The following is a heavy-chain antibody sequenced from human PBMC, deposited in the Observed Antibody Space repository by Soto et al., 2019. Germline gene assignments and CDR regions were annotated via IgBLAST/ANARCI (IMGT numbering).Heavy chain of an antibody. CDR1: GGTFSSYA. V-gene: IGHV1-69*13. J-gene: IGHJ3*02. Sequence: ASVKVSCKASGGTFSSYAISWVRQAPGQGLEWMGGIIPIFGTANYAQKFQGRVTITADESTSTAYMELSSLRSEDTAVYYCGQYCSGGSCYSHAFDIWGQGTMVTVSS. D-gene: IGHD2-15*01. CDR3: GQYCSGGSCYSHAFDI. CDR2: IIPIFGTA.